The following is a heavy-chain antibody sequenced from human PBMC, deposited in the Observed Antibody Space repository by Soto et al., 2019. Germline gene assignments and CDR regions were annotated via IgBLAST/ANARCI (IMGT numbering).Heavy chain of an antibody. D-gene: IGHD6-6*01. Sequence: QVQLVESGGGVVQPGRSLRLSCAASGFTFTRYGMHWVRQAPGKGLEWVAVIVYDGSEKYYGGSVKGRFTISRDNSKNTLYLQMNSLRADDTAVYYCAKDSHRVLYSTSSDRYDFYSGMDVWGQGTTVTVSS. V-gene: IGHV3-30*18. J-gene: IGHJ6*02. CDR2: IVYDGSEK. CDR1: GFTFTRYG. CDR3: AKDSHRVLYSTSSDRYDFYSGMDV.